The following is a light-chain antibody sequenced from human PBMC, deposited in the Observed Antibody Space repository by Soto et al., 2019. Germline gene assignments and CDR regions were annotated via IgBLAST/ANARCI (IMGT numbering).Light chain of an antibody. CDR1: QSVSSSY. V-gene: IGKV3-20*01. Sequence: EIVMTQSACTLSSSPGERATLSCGASQSVSSSYLAWYQQNNGQAPRLPIYGASSRATGIPDRFSGSLYGTDFNLTISRLEPEELAVYDCQQYGSSPWTFGQGTKVDIK. J-gene: IGKJ1*01. CDR2: GAS. CDR3: QQYGSSPWT.